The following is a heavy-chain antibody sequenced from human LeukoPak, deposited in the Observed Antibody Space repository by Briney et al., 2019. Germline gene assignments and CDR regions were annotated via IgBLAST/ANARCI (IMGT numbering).Heavy chain of an antibody. J-gene: IGHJ3*02. CDR1: GYSTSSGYY. CDR2: IYHSGST. Sequence: PSETLSLTCAVSGYSTSSGYYWGWTRQPPGEGLEWIGSIYHSGSTYYNPSLKSRVTISVDTSKNQFSLKLSSVTAADTAVYYCARGVMITFGGDIVHSHAFEICGQGTMVTVSS. D-gene: IGHD3-16*02. CDR3: ARGVMITFGGDIVHSHAFEI. V-gene: IGHV4-38-2*01.